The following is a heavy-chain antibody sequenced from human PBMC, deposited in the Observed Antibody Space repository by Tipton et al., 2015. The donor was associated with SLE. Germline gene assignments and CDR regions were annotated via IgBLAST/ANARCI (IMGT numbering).Heavy chain of an antibody. CDR2: IYYSGST. D-gene: IGHD6-13*01. J-gene: IGHJ4*02. Sequence: TLSLTCAVYGGSFSGYYGSWIRQPPGKGLEWIGYIYYSGSTNYNPSLKSRVTISVDTSKNQFSLKLSSVTAADTAVYYCARLYSSSWQRSYYWGQGTLVTVSS. V-gene: IGHV4-59*01. CDR1: GGSFSGYY. CDR3: ARLYSSSWQRSYY.